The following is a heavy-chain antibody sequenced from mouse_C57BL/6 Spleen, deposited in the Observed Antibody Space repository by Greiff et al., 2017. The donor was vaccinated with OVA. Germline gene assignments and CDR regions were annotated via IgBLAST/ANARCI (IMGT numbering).Heavy chain of an antibody. V-gene: IGHV1-15*01. D-gene: IGHD1-3*01. CDR1: GYTFTDYE. CDR3: TRGAQFTTFDY. J-gene: IGHJ2*01. CDR2: IDPETGGT. Sequence: VQLQQSGAELVRPGASVTLSCKASGYTFTDYEMHWVKQTPVHGLEWIGAIDPETGGTAYNQKFKGKAILTADKSSSTAYMELRSLTSEDSAVYYCTRGAQFTTFDYWGQGTTLTVSS.